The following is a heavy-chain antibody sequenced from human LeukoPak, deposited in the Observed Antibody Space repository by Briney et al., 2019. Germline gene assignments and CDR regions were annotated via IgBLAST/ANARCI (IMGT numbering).Heavy chain of an antibody. CDR3: AREGPVEQWLPAPFDY. CDR2: IKQDGSEK. J-gene: IGHJ4*02. V-gene: IGHV3-7*01. CDR1: GFTFSSYW. D-gene: IGHD6-19*01. Sequence: GGSLRLSCAASGFTFSSYWMSWVRQAPGKGLEWVANIKQDGSEKYYVDSVKGRFTISRDNAKNSLYLQMNSLRAEDTAVYHCAREGPVEQWLPAPFDYWGQGTLVTVSS.